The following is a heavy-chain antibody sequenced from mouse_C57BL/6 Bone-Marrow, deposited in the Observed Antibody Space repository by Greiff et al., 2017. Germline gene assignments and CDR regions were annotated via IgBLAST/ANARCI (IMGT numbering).Heavy chain of an antibody. D-gene: IGHD2-1*01. Sequence: VQLQQSGAELVRPGASVTLSCKASGYTFTDYEMHWVKQTPVHGLEWIGAIDPETGGTAYNQKFKGKAILTADKSSSTAYMELRSLTSEDSAVYYGTIYYGKGDYAMDYWGQGTSVTVSS. J-gene: IGHJ4*01. V-gene: IGHV1-15*01. CDR3: TIYYGKGDYAMDY. CDR1: GYTFTDYE. CDR2: IDPETGGT.